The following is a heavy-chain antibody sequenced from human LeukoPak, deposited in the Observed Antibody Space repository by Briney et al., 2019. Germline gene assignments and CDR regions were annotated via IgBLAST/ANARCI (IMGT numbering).Heavy chain of an antibody. J-gene: IGHJ4*02. D-gene: IGHD5-12*01. CDR3: ARVEASGYDYGAFDY. Sequence: GGSLRLSCAASGFTFNRYWMSWVRRAPGKELQWVANIKQDGSAKYYVDSVKGRFTISRDNAKNSLYLQMNSLRAEDTAVYYCARVEASGYDYGAFDYWGQGTLVTVSS. CDR2: IKQDGSAK. V-gene: IGHV3-7*01. CDR1: GFTFNRYW.